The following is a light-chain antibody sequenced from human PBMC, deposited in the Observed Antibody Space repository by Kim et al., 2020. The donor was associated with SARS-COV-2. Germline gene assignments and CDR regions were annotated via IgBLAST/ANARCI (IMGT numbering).Light chain of an antibody. V-gene: IGLV6-57*01. Sequence: GKTVTISCTRSSGSIASNYVQWYQQRPGSSPTPVIYEDNQRPSGVPDRFSGSIDSSSNSASLTISGLKTEDEADYYCQSYDSNNWVFGGGTQLTVL. CDR1: SGSIASNY. CDR2: EDN. J-gene: IGLJ3*02. CDR3: QSYDSNNWV.